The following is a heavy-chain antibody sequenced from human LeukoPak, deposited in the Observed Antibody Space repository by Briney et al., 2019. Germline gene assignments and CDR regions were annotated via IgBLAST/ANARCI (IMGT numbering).Heavy chain of an antibody. D-gene: IGHD3-10*01. J-gene: IGHJ4*02. V-gene: IGHV4-34*01. CDR2: INHSGST. Sequence: SETLSLTCAVYGGSFSGYYLSWIRQPPGKGLEWIGEINHSGSTNYNPSLKSRFTISVDTSKNKFSLKLSSVTAGDTAVYYSARVGYVVRGVTRPFDYWGQGTLVTVSS. CDR1: GGSFSGYY. CDR3: ARVGYVVRGVTRPFDY.